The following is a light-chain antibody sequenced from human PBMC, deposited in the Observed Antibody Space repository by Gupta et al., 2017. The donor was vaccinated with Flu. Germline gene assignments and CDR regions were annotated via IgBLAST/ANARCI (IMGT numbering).Light chain of an antibody. J-gene: IGLJ3*02. CDR3: NSRDSSGNHLWV. CDR2: GKN. Sequence: SSELTQDPAVSFALAQTVRITCQGDSLRSYYASWYQQKPGQAPVLVIYGKNNRPSGIPDRFSGSSSGNTASLTITGAQAEDEADYYCNSRDSSGNHLWVFDGGTKLTVL. V-gene: IGLV3-19*01. CDR1: SLRSYY.